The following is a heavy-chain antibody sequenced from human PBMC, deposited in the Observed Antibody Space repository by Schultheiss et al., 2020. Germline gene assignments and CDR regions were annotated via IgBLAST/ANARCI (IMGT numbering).Heavy chain of an antibody. CDR2: ISSGSSTI. J-gene: IGHJ5*02. CDR1: GFTFSSYS. CDR3: ARAGLTTVKLNWFDP. V-gene: IGHV3-48*02. D-gene: IGHD4-17*01. Sequence: GGSLRLSCAASGFTFSSYSMNWVRQAPWKGLEWVSYISSGSSTIYYADSVKGRFTISRDNAKNSLYLQMNSLRDEDTAVYYCARAGLTTVKLNWFDPWGQGTLGTVSS.